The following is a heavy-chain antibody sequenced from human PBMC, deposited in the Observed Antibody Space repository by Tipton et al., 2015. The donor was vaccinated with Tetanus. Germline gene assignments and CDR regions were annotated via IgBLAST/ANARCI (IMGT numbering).Heavy chain of an antibody. CDR3: AKSGAQLWSPTPYSYSGLGV. CDR2: LSFDGTNE. Sequence: SLRLSCAASGFTFSDYGMHWVRQAPGKGLEWVAVLSFDGTNEDYADSVKGRFTISRDNSKNTLFLKMNSLRPEDAAVYYCAKSGAQLWSPTPYSYSGLGVWGQGTTVSVSS. D-gene: IGHD5-18*01. J-gene: IGHJ6*02. V-gene: IGHV3-30*18. CDR1: GFTFSDYG.